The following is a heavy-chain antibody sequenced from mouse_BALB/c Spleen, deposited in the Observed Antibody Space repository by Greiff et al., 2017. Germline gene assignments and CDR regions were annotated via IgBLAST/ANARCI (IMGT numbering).Heavy chain of an antibody. Sequence: EVHLVESGGGLVQPGGSMKLSCVASGFTFSNYWMNWVRQSPEKGLEWVAEIRLKSNNYATHYAESVKGRFTISRDDSKSSVYLQMNNLRAEDTGIYYCTRNYYGSSYRYWYFDVWGAGTTVTVSS. CDR2: IRLKSNNYAT. V-gene: IGHV6-6*02. CDR1: GFTFSNYW. D-gene: IGHD1-1*01. J-gene: IGHJ1*01. CDR3: TRNYYGSSYRYWYFDV.